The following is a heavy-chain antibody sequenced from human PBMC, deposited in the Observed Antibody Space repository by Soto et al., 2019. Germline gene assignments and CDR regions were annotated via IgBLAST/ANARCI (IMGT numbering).Heavy chain of an antibody. CDR2: INQDGSEK. CDR3: ARSFCGGFCYLDY. Sequence: PGGSLRLSCAASVFTFSSYRMTWVRQAPGKGLEWVANINQDGSEKYYVDSVKGRFTISRDNAKNSLYLQMSSLRAEDTAVYFCARSFCGGFCYLDYWGQGTLVTVSS. V-gene: IGHV3-7*01. CDR1: VFTFSSYR. J-gene: IGHJ4*02. D-gene: IGHD2-21*01.